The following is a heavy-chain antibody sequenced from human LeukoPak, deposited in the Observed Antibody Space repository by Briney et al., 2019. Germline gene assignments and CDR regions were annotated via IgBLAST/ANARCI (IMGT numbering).Heavy chain of an antibody. CDR2: IWYDGSNK. D-gene: IGHD5-12*01. CDR3: AREIVATIGFDY. CDR1: GFTFSSYG. V-gene: IGHV3-30*19. J-gene: IGHJ4*02. Sequence: GGSLRLSCAASGFTFSSYGMHWVRQAPGKGLEWVAVIWYDGSNKYYADSVKGRFTISRDNSKSTLYLQMNSLRPEDTAVYYCAREIVATIGFDYWGQGTLVTVSS.